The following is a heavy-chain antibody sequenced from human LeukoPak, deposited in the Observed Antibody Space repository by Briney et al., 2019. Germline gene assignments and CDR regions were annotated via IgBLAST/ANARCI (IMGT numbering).Heavy chain of an antibody. CDR3: ARGSMITFGGVSNDY. J-gene: IGHJ4*02. CDR2: INHSGST. D-gene: IGHD3-16*01. Sequence: NTSETLSLTCAVYGGSFSGYYWSWIRQPPGKGLEWIGEINHSGSTNYNPSRKSRVTISVDTFKNQFSLKLSSVTAADTAVYYCARGSMITFGGVSNDYWGQGTLVTVSS. CDR1: GGSFSGYY. V-gene: IGHV4-34*01.